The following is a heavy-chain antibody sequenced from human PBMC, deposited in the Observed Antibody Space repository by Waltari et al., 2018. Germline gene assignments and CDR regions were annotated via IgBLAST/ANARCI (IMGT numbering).Heavy chain of an antibody. D-gene: IGHD3-9*01. CDR2: INHSGST. Sequence: QVQLQQWGAGLLKPSETLSLTCAVYGGSFSGYYWSWLRQPPGKGLEWIGEINHSGSTNYNPSLKSRVTISVDTSKNQFSLKLSSVTAADTAVYYCARVYDILTGYKYYYYMDVWGKGTTVTVSS. V-gene: IGHV4-34*01. CDR3: ARVYDILTGYKYYYYMDV. J-gene: IGHJ6*03. CDR1: GGSFSGYY.